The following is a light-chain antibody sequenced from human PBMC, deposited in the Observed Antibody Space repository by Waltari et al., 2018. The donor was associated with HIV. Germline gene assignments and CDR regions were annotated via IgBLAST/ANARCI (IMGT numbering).Light chain of an antibody. CDR2: RNN. Sequence: QSVLTQPPSASGTPGQRVTISCSGSSSNIGSNYVYWYQQLPGTAPKLLVYRNNQRPSGVPDRCSGSTSGTSASLAISGLRSEDEADYYCAAWDDSLSGVVIGGGTKLTVL. CDR3: AAWDDSLSGVV. V-gene: IGLV1-47*01. J-gene: IGLJ2*01. CDR1: SSNIGSNY.